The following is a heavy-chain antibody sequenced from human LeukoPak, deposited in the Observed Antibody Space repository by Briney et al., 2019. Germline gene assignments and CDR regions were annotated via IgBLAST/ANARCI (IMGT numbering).Heavy chain of an antibody. J-gene: IGHJ3*02. V-gene: IGHV4-34*01. Sequence: SETLSLTCAVYGGSFSGYYWSWIRQPPGKGLEWIGGINHSGSTNYNPSLKSRVTISVDTSKNQFSLKLSSVTAADTAVYYCARGGRITIFGVVNRAFDIWGQGTMVTVSS. D-gene: IGHD3-3*01. CDR1: GGSFSGYY. CDR3: ARGGRITIFGVVNRAFDI. CDR2: INHSGST.